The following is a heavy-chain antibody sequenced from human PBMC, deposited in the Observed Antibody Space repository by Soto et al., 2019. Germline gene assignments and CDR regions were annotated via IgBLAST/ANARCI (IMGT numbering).Heavy chain of an antibody. D-gene: IGHD3-3*01. CDR2: IIPIFGTA. CDR1: GGTFSSYA. Sequence: ASVKVSCKASGGTFSSYAISWVRQAPGQGLEWMGGIIPIFGTANYAQKLQGRVTITADKSTSTAYMELSSLRSEDTAVYYCARARITIFGVLTPHFDYWGQGTLVTVSS. V-gene: IGHV1-69*06. CDR3: ARARITIFGVLTPHFDY. J-gene: IGHJ4*02.